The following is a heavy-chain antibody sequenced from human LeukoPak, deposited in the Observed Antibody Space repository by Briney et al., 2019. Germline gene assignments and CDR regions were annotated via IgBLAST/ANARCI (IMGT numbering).Heavy chain of an antibody. V-gene: IGHV4-59*01. D-gene: IGHD5-12*01. CDR1: GGSISSYY. CDR2: IYYSGST. J-gene: IGHJ5*02. Sequence: SETLSLTCTVSGGSISSYYWSWIRQPPGKGLEWIGYIYYSGSTNYNPSLKSRVTISVDTSKNQFSLKLSSVTAADTAVYYCARGGDSGYDLGWFDPWGQGTLVTVSS. CDR3: ARGGDSGYDLGWFDP.